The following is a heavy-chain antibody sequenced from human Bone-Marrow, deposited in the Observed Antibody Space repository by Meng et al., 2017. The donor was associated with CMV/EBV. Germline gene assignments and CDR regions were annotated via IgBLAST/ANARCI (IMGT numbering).Heavy chain of an antibody. CDR2: INPNSGGT. J-gene: IGHJ5*02. D-gene: IGHD1-26*01. CDR1: EYTFIDHH. CDR3: ARDGSGSYLSGWFDP. Sequence: ASVKVSCKASEYTFIDHHMHWVRQAPGQGLEWMGWINPNSGGTKYAQKFQGRVTLTRDTYISTAYMELRSLRSDDTAVYYCARDGSGSYLSGWFDPWCQGTLVTVSS. V-gene: IGHV1-2*02.